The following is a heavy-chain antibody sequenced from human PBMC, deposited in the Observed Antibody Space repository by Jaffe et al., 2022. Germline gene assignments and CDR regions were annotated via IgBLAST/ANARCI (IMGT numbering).Heavy chain of an antibody. CDR3: AKDLGFLEWLSPRNNWFDP. Sequence: QVQLVESGGGVVQPGRSLRLSCAASGFTFSSYGMHWVRQAPGKGLEWVAVISYDGSNKYYADSVKGRFTISRDNSKNTLYLQMNSLRAEDTAVYYCAKDLGFLEWLSPRNNWFDPWGQGTLVTVSS. CDR1: GFTFSSYG. CDR2: ISYDGSNK. J-gene: IGHJ5*02. D-gene: IGHD3-3*01. V-gene: IGHV3-30*18.